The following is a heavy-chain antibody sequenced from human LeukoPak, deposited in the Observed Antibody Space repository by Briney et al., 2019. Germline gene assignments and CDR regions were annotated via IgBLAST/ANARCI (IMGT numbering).Heavy chain of an antibody. CDR1: GFTFSDHY. D-gene: IGHD2-8*01. CDR2: TRNKANSYTT. CDR3: ARDMLGSSADY. Sequence: GGSLRLSCAASGFTFSDHYMDWVRQAPGKGLEWVGRTRNKANSYTTEYAASVKGRFTISRDDSKNSLYLQMNSLKTEDTAVYYCARDMLGSSADYWGQGTLVTVSS. J-gene: IGHJ4*02. V-gene: IGHV3-72*01.